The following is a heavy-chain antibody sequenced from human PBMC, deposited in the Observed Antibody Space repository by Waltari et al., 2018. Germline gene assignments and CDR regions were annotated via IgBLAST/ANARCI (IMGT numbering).Heavy chain of an antibody. D-gene: IGHD1-26*01. Sequence: QVQLQQWGAGLLKPSETLSLTCAVYGGSFSGYYWSWIRQPPGKGLEWIGEINHSGSTDYNPSLKSRVTMSVDTSKNQFSLKMSSVTAADTAVYYCARRGGKASPPSSWGQGTLVTVSS. CDR1: GGSFSGYY. CDR3: ARRGGKASPPSS. J-gene: IGHJ5*02. CDR2: INHSGST. V-gene: IGHV4-34*02.